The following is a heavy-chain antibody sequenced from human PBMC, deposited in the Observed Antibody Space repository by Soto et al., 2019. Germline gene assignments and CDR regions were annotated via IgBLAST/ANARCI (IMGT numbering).Heavy chain of an antibody. Sequence: SETLSLTCTVSGGSISSYYLSWIRQPPGKGLEWIGYIYYSGSTNYNPSLKSRVTISVDTSKNQFSLKLSSVTAADTAVYYCAKKMGLRYSGSRAFDYWGQGTLVTVSS. CDR3: AKKMGLRYSGSRAFDY. D-gene: IGHD1-26*01. V-gene: IGHV4-59*01. J-gene: IGHJ4*02. CDR2: IYYSGST. CDR1: GGSISSYY.